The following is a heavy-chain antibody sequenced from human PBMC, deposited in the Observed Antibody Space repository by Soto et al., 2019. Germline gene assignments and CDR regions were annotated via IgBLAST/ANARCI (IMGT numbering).Heavy chain of an antibody. CDR3: ARDSSYSSLHCFDP. J-gene: IGHJ5*02. D-gene: IGHD6-19*01. CDR1: GGSISSYY. Sequence: SETLSLTCTVSGGSISSYYWSWIRQPPRKGQEWIGYIYYSGNTNYNPSLRSRVTISVDTSKNQFSLKLSSVTAADTTVYYCARDSSYSSLHCFDPWGQGTLVTVCS. V-gene: IGHV4-59*01. CDR2: IYYSGNT.